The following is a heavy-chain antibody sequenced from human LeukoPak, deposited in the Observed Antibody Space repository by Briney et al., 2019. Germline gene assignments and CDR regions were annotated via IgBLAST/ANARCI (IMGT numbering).Heavy chain of an antibody. J-gene: IGHJ4*02. D-gene: IGHD6-13*01. CDR3: AKGNRKAAATYQFDY. V-gene: IGHV3-23*01. CDR1: GFTFSSYA. Sequence: GGSLRLSCAASGFTFSSYAMSWVRQAAGKGLEGVSAISGSGGSTYYADSLKGRFTISRDNSKNTLYLQMNSLRAEDTAVYYCAKGNRKAAATYQFDYWGQGTLVTVSS. CDR2: ISGSGGST.